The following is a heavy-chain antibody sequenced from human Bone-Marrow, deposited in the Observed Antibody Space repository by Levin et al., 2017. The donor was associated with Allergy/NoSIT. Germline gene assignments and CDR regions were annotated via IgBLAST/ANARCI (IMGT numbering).Heavy chain of an antibody. CDR1: GFTFTTYW. CDR2: IKQDGSEK. CDR3: ATDGCATTSCPYRFAS. Sequence: GGSLRLSCATSGFTFTTYWMSWLRLTPGKGLEWVANIKQDGSEKKYVDSVKGRFTISRDNVKNSLHLQMNSLRAEDTAVYYCATDGCATTSCPYRFASWGQGTLVTVSS. J-gene: IGHJ4*02. V-gene: IGHV3-7*03. D-gene: IGHD2-2*01.